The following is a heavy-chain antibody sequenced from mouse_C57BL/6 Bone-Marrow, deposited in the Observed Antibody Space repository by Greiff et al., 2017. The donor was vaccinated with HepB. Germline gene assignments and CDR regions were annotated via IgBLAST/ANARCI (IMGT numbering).Heavy chain of an antibody. Sequence: QVQLQQSGAELAKPGASVKLSCKASGYTFTSYWMHWVKQRPRQGLEWIGYINPSSGYTKYNQKFKDKATLTADKSSSTAYMQLSSLTYEDSAVYYCARNYYGSSWVFDYWGQGTTLTVSS. CDR2: INPSSGYT. CDR3: ARNYYGSSWVFDY. CDR1: GYTFTSYW. J-gene: IGHJ2*01. D-gene: IGHD1-1*01. V-gene: IGHV1-7*01.